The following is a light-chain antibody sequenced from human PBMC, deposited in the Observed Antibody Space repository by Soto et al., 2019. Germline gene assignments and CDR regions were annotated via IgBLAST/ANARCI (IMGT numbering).Light chain of an antibody. V-gene: IGKV3-15*01. CDR1: QSVRTK. CDR3: QQYDTWPSIT. CDR2: GAS. J-gene: IGKJ5*01. Sequence: IVMTQSPATLSVSPGEGYTLSCMASQSVRTKLAWYQQKAGQAPRLLIYGASTRATGVSDRFSGSGSGTEYTLTISSLQSEDFAVYYCQQYDTWPSITFGQGTRLEIK.